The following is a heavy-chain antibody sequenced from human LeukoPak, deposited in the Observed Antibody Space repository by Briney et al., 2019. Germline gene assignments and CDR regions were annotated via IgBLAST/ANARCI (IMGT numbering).Heavy chain of an antibody. D-gene: IGHD2-21*02. Sequence: GGSLRLSCAASGFAFSTYAMHWVRQAPGKGLESVSAISPSGGRTYYANSVKGRFTISRDNSMNTLYLQMGSLRPGNMALYYCARPAEETTATLDYWGQGILVTVSS. J-gene: IGHJ4*02. CDR1: GFAFSTYA. CDR2: ISPSGGRT. V-gene: IGHV3-64*01. CDR3: ARPAEETTATLDY.